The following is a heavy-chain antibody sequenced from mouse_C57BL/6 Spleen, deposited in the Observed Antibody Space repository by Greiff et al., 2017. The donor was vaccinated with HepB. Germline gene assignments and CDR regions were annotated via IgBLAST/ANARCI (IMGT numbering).Heavy chain of an antibody. D-gene: IGHD1-1*01. CDR2: IYPGDGDT. CDR1: GYAFSSSW. J-gene: IGHJ3*01. CDR3: AYYGSSPWFGY. V-gene: IGHV1-82*01. Sequence: QVQLQQSGPELVKPGASVKISCKASGYAFSSSWMNWVKQRPGKGLEWIGRIYPGDGDTNYNGKFKGKATLTADKSSSPDYMQLSSLTSEDSAVYFCAYYGSSPWFGYWGQGTLVTVSA.